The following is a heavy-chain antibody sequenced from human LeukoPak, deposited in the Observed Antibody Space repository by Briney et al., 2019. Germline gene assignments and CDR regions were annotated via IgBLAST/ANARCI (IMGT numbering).Heavy chain of an antibody. CDR3: ARELGSSTSRPIDY. CDR2: IYISGST. D-gene: IGHD2-2*01. J-gene: IGHJ4*02. Sequence: EPSETLSLTCTVSGGSISSYFWSWIRQPAGKGLEWIGRIYISGSTNYNPSLKSRVTMSVDTSKNQFSLNLSSVTAADTAVYYCARELGSSTSRPIDYWGQGTLVTVSS. CDR1: GGSISSYF. V-gene: IGHV4-4*07.